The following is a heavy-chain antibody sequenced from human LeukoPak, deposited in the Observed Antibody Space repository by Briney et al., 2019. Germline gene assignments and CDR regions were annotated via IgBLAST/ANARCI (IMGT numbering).Heavy chain of an antibody. D-gene: IGHD6-19*01. V-gene: IGHV1-18*01. CDR3: ARDLWAMKQWPTHGFDI. CDR2: ISVYNGNT. CDR1: GYTLTSYG. Sequence: ASVKVSCKASGYTLTSYGISWVRQAPGQGLEWMGWISVYNGNTNYAQKLKGRVTMTTDTSTSTAYMELRSLRSDDTAVYYCARDLWAMKQWPTHGFDIWGQGTMVTVSS. J-gene: IGHJ3*02.